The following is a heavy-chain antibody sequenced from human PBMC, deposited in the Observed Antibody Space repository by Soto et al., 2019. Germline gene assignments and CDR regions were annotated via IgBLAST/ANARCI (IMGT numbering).Heavy chain of an antibody. V-gene: IGHV3-30*18. J-gene: IGHJ6*02. CDR3: AKWGLSGHGMDV. Sequence: QVQLVESGGGVVQPGRSLRLSCAASGYIFSNYGMHWVRQAPGKGLEGVAVTSYDGSKKYYADSVKGRFTISKDNSKNTVYLHMNSLRLEDTAVYFCAKWGLSGHGMDVWGQGTTVTVSS. CDR1: GYIFSNYG. D-gene: IGHD7-27*01. CDR2: TSYDGSKK.